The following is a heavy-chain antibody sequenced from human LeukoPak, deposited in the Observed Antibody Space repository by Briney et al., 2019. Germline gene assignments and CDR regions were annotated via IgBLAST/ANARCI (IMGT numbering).Heavy chain of an antibody. CDR2: FDPEDGET. CDR1: GYTFTGYY. V-gene: IGHV1-24*01. D-gene: IGHD2-21*02. CDR3: ATDSPYCGGDCSRGAFDI. J-gene: IGHJ3*02. Sequence: ASVKVSCKASGYTFTGYYMHWVRQAPGKGLEWMGGFDPEDGETIYAQKFQGRVTMTEDTSTDTAYMELSSLRSEDTAVYYCATDSPYCGGDCSRGAFDIWGQGTMVTVSS.